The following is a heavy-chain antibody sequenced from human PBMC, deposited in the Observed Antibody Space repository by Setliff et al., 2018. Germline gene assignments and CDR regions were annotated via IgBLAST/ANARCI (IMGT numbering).Heavy chain of an antibody. Sequence: ASVKVSCKASGYTLRNSILSWVRQAPGQGLEWVGWISAYNGKTYFAQKFQDRITLTTDTSTNTGYLELRGLRSDDTAVYYCLRLVRYCTKIACQATSGDEVWGLGTLVTVSS. CDR2: ISAYNGKT. CDR3: LRLVRYCTKIACQATSGDEV. CDR1: GYTLRNSI. J-gene: IGHJ4*02. V-gene: IGHV1-18*01. D-gene: IGHD2-8*01.